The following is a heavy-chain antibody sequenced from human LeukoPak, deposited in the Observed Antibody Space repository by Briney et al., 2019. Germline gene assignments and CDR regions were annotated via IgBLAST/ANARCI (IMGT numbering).Heavy chain of an antibody. D-gene: IGHD5-18*01. CDR2: IYSGGST. CDR1: GFTVSSNY. J-gene: IGHJ4*02. CDR3: ARVGYSYVFFDY. Sequence: GGSLSLSCAASGFTVSSNYMSWVRQAPGKGLEWVSVIYSGGSTYSADSVNGRFTISRDNSKNTLYLQMNSLRAEDTAVYYCARVGYSYVFFDYWGQGTLVTVSS. V-gene: IGHV3-53*01.